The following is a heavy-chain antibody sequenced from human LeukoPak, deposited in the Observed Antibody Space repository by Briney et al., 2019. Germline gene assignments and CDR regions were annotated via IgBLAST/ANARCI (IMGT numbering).Heavy chain of an antibody. CDR3: ARAHRYCSSTSCYDWATYYYYYGMDV. J-gene: IGHJ6*02. Sequence: ASVKVSCKASGGTFSSYAISWVRQAPGQGLEWMGGIIPIFGTANYAQKFQGRVTITADESTSTAYMELSSLRSEDTAVYYCARAHRYCSSTSCYDWATYYYYYGMDVWGHGTTVTVSS. D-gene: IGHD2-2*01. CDR2: IIPIFGTA. CDR1: GGTFSSYA. V-gene: IGHV1-69*01.